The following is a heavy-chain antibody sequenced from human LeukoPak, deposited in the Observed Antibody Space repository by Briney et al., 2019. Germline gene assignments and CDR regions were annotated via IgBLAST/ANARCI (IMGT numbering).Heavy chain of an antibody. Sequence: ETPLRLSCAASGFTFSSYAMSWVRQAPGKGLEWVSAISGSCGSTYYADSVKGRFTISRDNSKNPLYLQMNSLRAEDTAVYYCAKDNYDFWSGVLNAFDIWGQGTMVTVSS. CDR3: AKDNYDFWSGVLNAFDI. V-gene: IGHV3-23*01. D-gene: IGHD3-3*01. J-gene: IGHJ3*02. CDR1: GFTFSSYA. CDR2: ISGSCGST.